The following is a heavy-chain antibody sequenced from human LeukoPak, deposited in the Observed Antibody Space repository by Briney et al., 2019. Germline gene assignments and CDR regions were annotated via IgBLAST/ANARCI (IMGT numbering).Heavy chain of an antibody. CDR1: GYTFTSYG. Sequence: ASVKVSCKASGYTFTSYGINWVRQAPGQGLEWMGWINPNSGGTNYAQKFQGRVTMTRDTSISTAYMDMSSLRSDDTAVYYRARNLWFGESSDAFDMWGQGTMVTVSS. J-gene: IGHJ3*02. D-gene: IGHD3-10*01. CDR3: ARNLWFGESSDAFDM. V-gene: IGHV1-2*02. CDR2: INPNSGGT.